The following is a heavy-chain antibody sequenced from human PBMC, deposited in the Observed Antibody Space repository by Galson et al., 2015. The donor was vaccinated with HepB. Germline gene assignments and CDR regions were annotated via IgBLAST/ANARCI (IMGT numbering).Heavy chain of an antibody. CDR1: GFTFDDYA. Sequence: SLRLSCAASGFTFDDYAMHWVRQAPGKGLEWVSLISWDGGSTYYADSVKGRFTISRDNSKNSLYLQMNSLRAEDTALYYCAKGGYDSSGYPDYWGQGTLVTVSS. D-gene: IGHD3-22*01. CDR2: ISWDGGST. CDR3: AKGGYDSSGYPDY. V-gene: IGHV3-43D*03. J-gene: IGHJ4*02.